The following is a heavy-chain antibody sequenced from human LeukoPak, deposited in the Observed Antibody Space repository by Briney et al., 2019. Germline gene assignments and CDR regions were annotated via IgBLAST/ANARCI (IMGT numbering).Heavy chain of an antibody. CDR2: MNPKSGYS. CDR1: GYTLTSYD. Sequence: GASVKVSCKASGYTLTSYDINWVRQATGQGLEWMGWMNPKSGYSGSAQKFQGRVTMTRTTSITTAYMELSSLRSEDTAVYYCARTDGDLDYWGQGTLVTVSS. V-gene: IGHV1-8*01. J-gene: IGHJ4*02. D-gene: IGHD4-17*01. CDR3: ARTDGDLDY.